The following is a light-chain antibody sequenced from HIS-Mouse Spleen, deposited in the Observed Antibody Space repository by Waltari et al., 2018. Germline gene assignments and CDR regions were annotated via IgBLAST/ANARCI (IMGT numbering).Light chain of an antibody. V-gene: IGLV1-44*01. CDR2: SNN. CDR1: SSNIGSNT. Sequence: QSVLTQPPSASGTPGQRVTIPCSGSSSNIGSNTVTWYQQLPGTAPKLLIYSNNQRPSGVPDRFSGSKSGTSASLAISGLQSEDEADYYCAAWDDSLNGSWVFGGGTKLTVL. CDR3: AAWDDSLNGSWV. J-gene: IGLJ3*02.